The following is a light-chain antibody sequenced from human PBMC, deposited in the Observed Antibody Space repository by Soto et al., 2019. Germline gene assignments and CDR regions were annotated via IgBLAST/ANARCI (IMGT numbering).Light chain of an antibody. J-gene: IGKJ1*01. CDR2: AAS. CDR3: QHYGETLWT. V-gene: IGKV3-20*01. Sequence: EILLTQSPGTLSFSPGERATLSCRSSQRFSSSYLAWYQQKHGQAPRILVYAASIRDTDIPDRFSGSGSGTDFTLTISRLEPEDSELYYCQHYGETLWTFGQGTKVDIK. CDR1: QRFSSSY.